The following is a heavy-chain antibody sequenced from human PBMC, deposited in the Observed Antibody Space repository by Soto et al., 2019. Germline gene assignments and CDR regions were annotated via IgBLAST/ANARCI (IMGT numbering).Heavy chain of an antibody. D-gene: IGHD4-17*01. CDR2: IYYSGST. V-gene: IGHV4-59*01. CDR3: ARDTYGDYFDY. J-gene: IGHJ4*02. CDR1: GGSISSYY. Sequence: PSETLSLTCTVSGGSISSYYWSWIRQPPGKGLEWIGYIYYSGSTNYNPSLKSRVTISVDTPKNQFSLKLSSVTAADTAVYYCARDTYGDYFDYWGQGTLVTVSS.